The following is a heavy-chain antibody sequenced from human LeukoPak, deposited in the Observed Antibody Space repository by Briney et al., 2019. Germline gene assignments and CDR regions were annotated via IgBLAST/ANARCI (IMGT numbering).Heavy chain of an antibody. CDR2: IRQDGSEK. CDR1: GFTFRSYW. CDR3: AREDVAAYYYMDV. J-gene: IGHJ6*03. D-gene: IGHD2-15*01. V-gene: IGHV3-7*01. Sequence: PGGSLRVSCAASGFTFRSYWMTWVRQAPGKGLEWVANIRQDGSEKYYVDSVKGRFTISRDNAKNSLFLQMNNLRAEDTAVYYCAREDVAAYYYMDVWGKGTTVTVSS.